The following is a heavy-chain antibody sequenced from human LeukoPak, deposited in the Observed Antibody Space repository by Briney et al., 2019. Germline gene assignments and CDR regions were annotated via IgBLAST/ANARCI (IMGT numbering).Heavy chain of an antibody. CDR3: ARSGGCSSTSCKGNNWFDP. V-gene: IGHV4-34*01. CDR2: INHSGST. D-gene: IGHD2-2*01. CDR1: GGSFSGYY. J-gene: IGHJ5*02. Sequence: SETLSLTCAVYGGSFSGYYWSWIRQPPGKGLEWIGEINHSGSTNYNPSLKSRVTISVDTSKNQFSLKLSSVTAADTAVYYCARSGGCSSTSCKGNNWFDPWGQGTLVTVSS.